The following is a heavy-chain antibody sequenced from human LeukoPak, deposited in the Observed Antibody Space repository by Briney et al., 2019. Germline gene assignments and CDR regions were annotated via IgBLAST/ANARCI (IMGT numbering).Heavy chain of an antibody. V-gene: IGHV3-48*03. CDR3: ARIAAAGYYGMDV. CDR2: ISRSGSTI. CDR1: GFTLSSYE. J-gene: IGHJ6*02. Sequence: GGSLRLSCADSGFTLSSYEMNWVRQAPGKGLEWVSYISRSGSTIHYADSVKGRFTISRDNAKNSLYLQMNSLRAEDTAVYYCARIAAAGYYGMDVWGQGTTVTVSS. D-gene: IGHD6-13*01.